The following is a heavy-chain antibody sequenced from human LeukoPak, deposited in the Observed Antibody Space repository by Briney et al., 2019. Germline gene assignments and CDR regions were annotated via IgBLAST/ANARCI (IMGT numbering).Heavy chain of an antibody. J-gene: IGHJ4*02. CDR2: VRYDETTK. Sequence: GRSLRLSCAASGFTFSNYGMHWVRQAPGKGLEWVAFVRYDETTKFYADSVKGQFTISRDNSKTTLYLQMNSLRAEDTAVYYCAKDVPTAYFDYWGQGTLVTVSS. CDR1: GFTFSNYG. D-gene: IGHD2-2*01. CDR3: AKDVPTAYFDY. V-gene: IGHV3-30*02.